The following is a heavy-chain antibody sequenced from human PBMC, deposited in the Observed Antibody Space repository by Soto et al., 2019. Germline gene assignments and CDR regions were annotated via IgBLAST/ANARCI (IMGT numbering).Heavy chain of an antibody. CDR1: GFTFSSYW. Sequence: VGSLRLSCAASGFTFSSYWMSWVRQAPGKGLEWVANIKQDGSEKYYVDSVKGRFTISRDNAKNPLYLQMNSLRAEDTAVYYCERGLYSNWFDPWGQGTLVTVSS. V-gene: IGHV3-7*04. CDR3: ERGLYSNWFDP. D-gene: IGHD2-2*02. CDR2: IKQDGSEK. J-gene: IGHJ5*02.